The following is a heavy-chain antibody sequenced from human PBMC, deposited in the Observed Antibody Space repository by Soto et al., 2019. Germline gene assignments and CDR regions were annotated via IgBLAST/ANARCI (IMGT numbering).Heavy chain of an antibody. CDR3: ARLNSRSAQYNWFDP. D-gene: IGHD6-13*01. CDR1: GYTFTSYG. V-gene: IGHV1-18*01. J-gene: IGHJ5*02. Sequence: QVQLVQSGAEVKKPGASVKVSCKASGYTFTSYGISWVRQAPGQGLEWMGWISAYNGNTNYAQKLQGRVTMTTDTATSTAHMELRSLRSDDTAVYYCARLNSRSAQYNWFDPWGQGTLVTVSS. CDR2: ISAYNGNT.